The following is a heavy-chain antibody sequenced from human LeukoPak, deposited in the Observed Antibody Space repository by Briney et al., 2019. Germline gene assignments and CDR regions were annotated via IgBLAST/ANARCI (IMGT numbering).Heavy chain of an antibody. J-gene: IGHJ4*02. CDR1: GFTFSSYG. Sequence: GRSLRLSCAASGFTFSSYGMHWVRQAPGKGLEWVAVIWYDGSNKYYADSVKGRFTISRDNSKNTLYLQMNSLRAEDTAVYYCVRDLPFGSGWYYFDYWGQGTLVTVSS. CDR2: IWYDGSNK. V-gene: IGHV3-33*01. D-gene: IGHD6-19*01. CDR3: VRDLPFGSGWYYFDY.